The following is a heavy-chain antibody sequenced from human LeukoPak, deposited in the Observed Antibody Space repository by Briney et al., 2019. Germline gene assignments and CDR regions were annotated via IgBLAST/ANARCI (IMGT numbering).Heavy chain of an antibody. Sequence: PSETLSLTCTVSGVSIRSFYWSWIRQPPGKGLEWIGNIYYSGSTNYNPSLKSRVTMSKDTSKNQFSLKLSSVTAADTAVYYCARDPGRSSSSSLAFDVWGQGTMVTVSS. CDR1: GVSIRSFY. D-gene: IGHD6-6*01. V-gene: IGHV4-59*01. CDR2: IYYSGST. J-gene: IGHJ3*01. CDR3: ARDPGRSSSSSLAFDV.